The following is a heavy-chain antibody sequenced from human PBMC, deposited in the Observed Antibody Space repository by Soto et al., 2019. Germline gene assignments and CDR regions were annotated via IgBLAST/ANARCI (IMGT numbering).Heavy chain of an antibody. V-gene: IGHV4-61*01. CDR3: ARGQLGYCSGGSCYSSWFDP. CDR1: GGSVSSGSYY. D-gene: IGHD2-15*01. Sequence: QVQLQESGPGLVKPSETLSLTCTVSGGSVSSGSYYWSWIRQPPGKGLEWIGYIYYSGSTNYNPSLKSRATISVDTSKNQFSLKLSSVTAADTAVYYCARGQLGYCSGGSCYSSWFDPWGQGTLVTVSS. J-gene: IGHJ5*02. CDR2: IYYSGST.